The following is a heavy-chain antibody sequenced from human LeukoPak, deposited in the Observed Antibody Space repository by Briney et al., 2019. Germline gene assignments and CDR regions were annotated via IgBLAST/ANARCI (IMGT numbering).Heavy chain of an antibody. J-gene: IGHJ5*02. CDR2: INHSGST. Sequence: SETLSLTCTVSGYSISNGYYWSWIRQPPGKGLEWIGEINHSGSTNYNPSLKSRVTISVDTSKNQFSLKLSSVTAADTAVYYCARRPGSGSYYVPPGGWFDPWGQGTLVTVSS. D-gene: IGHD1-26*01. V-gene: IGHV4-34*01. CDR1: GYSISNGYY. CDR3: ARRPGSGSYYVPPGGWFDP.